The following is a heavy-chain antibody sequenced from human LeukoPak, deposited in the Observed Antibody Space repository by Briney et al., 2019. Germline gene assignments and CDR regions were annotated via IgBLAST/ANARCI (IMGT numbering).Heavy chain of an antibody. CDR1: GFTFSSYA. CDR3: ARSLSGYDILTGYSETYYFDY. J-gene: IGHJ4*02. V-gene: IGHV3-30-3*01. D-gene: IGHD3-9*01. CDR2: IPYDGSNK. Sequence: GGSLRLSCAASGFTFSSYAMHWVRQAPGKGLEWVAVIPYDGSNKYYADSVKGRFTFSRDNSKNTLYLQMNSLRAEDTAVYYCARSLSGYDILTGYSETYYFDYWGQGTLVTVSS.